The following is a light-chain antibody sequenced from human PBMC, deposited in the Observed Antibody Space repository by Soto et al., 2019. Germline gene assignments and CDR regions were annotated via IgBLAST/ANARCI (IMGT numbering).Light chain of an antibody. J-gene: IGLJ1*01. V-gene: IGLV2-14*01. CDR3: SSYKGRTACV. Sequence: QSALTQPASVSGSPGQTITISCTGTSSDVGGYNYVSWYQQHPGKVPKLVIFEVNNRPSGVSNRFSGSKSGNTASLTSSALQDGDGAEYDWSSYKGRTACVCGTGTKLPV. CDR2: EVN. CDR1: SSDVGGYNY.